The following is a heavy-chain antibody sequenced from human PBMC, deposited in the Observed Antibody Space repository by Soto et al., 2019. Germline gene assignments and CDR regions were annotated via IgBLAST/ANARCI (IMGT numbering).Heavy chain of an antibody. CDR2: ISAYNGNT. J-gene: IGHJ4*02. Sequence: ASVKVSCKASGYTFTSYGISWVRQAPGQGLEWMGWISAYNGNTNYAQKLQGRVTMTTDTSTSTAYMELRSLRSDDTAVYYCARDLNIAAHPDEFDYWGQGTLVTVSS. D-gene: IGHD6-6*01. V-gene: IGHV1-18*01. CDR1: GYTFTSYG. CDR3: ARDLNIAAHPDEFDY.